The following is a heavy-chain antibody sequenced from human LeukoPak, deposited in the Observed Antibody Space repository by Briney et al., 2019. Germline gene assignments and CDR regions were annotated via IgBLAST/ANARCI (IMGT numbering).Heavy chain of an antibody. D-gene: IGHD3-3*01. CDR3: ARGNDFWSGIGAHDAFDI. CDR1: GFAFSDCG. V-gene: IGHV3-30*03. J-gene: IGHJ3*02. Sequence: GGSLRLSCAASGFAFSDCGMHWVRQFPCKGLEWVALVPFDVRNIYYADSVKGRFTISRDNPKNTLYLQMNSLRAEDTAVYYCARGNDFWSGIGAHDAFDIWGQGTMVTVSS. CDR2: VPFDVRNI.